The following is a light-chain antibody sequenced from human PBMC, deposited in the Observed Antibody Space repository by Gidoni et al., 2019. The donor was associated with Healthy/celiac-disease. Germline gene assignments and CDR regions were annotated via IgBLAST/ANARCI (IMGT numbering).Light chain of an antibody. CDR1: QSVSSY. Sequence: EIVLTQSPATLSLSPGERATLSCRASQSVSSYLAWYQQKPGQAPRLLIYDASNRATGLPARFSGSGSGTDFTLTISSLEPEDFAVYYCQQRSNWPPENTFGQGTKLEIK. V-gene: IGKV3-11*01. J-gene: IGKJ2*01. CDR3: QQRSNWPPENT. CDR2: DAS.